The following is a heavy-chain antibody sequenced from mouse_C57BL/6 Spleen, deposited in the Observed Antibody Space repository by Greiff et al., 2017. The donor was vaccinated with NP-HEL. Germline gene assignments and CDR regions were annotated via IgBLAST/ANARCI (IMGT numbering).Heavy chain of an antibody. D-gene: IGHD1-1*01. J-gene: IGHJ3*01. V-gene: IGHV5-4*01. Sequence: DVQLQESGGGLVKPGGSLKLSCAASGFTFSSYAMSWVRQTPEKRLEWVATISDGGSYTYYPDNVKGRFTISRDNAKNNLYLQMSHLKSEDTAMYYCANGGSSPFAYWGQGTLVTVSA. CDR1: GFTFSSYA. CDR2: ISDGGSYT. CDR3: ANGGSSPFAY.